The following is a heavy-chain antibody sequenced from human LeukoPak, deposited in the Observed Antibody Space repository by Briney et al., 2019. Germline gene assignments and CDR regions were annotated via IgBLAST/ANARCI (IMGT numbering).Heavy chain of an antibody. D-gene: IGHD3-10*02. CDR1: GFTFSSYY. CDR2: INPDGSST. CDR3: ARGGLFAYYFDY. V-gene: IGHV3-74*01. Sequence: GGSLRLSCEASGFTFSSYYMHWVRQAPGEGLVWVSHINPDGSSTTYADSVKGRFTISRDNAKGTLYLQMNSLRAEDTAVYYCARGGLFAYYFDYWGQGTLVTVSS. J-gene: IGHJ4*02.